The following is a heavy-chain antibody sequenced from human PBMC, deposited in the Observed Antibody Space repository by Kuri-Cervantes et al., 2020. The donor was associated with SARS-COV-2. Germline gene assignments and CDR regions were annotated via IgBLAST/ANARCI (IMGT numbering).Heavy chain of an antibody. CDR2: KYYTGST. CDR3: ASEHYDYVGGSYPGY. Sequence: SETLSLTCAVSGASINSADYYWTWIRQSPGKGLEWIGYKYYTGSTYYNPSLKSRLTMSLDVSKNQFSLELTSVTAADTAIYYCASEHYDYVGGSYPGYWGQGTLVTVSS. D-gene: IGHD3-16*01. CDR1: GASINSADYY. V-gene: IGHV4-30-4*08. J-gene: IGHJ4*02.